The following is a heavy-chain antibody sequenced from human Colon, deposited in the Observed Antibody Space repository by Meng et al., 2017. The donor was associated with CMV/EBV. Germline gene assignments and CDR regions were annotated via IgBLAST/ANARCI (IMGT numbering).Heavy chain of an antibody. J-gene: IGHJ3*02. CDR3: ATLEYSRHDI. CDR2: INKDGSVK. CDR1: GFTFSNFW. D-gene: IGHD2/OR15-2a*01. V-gene: IGHV3-7*01. Sequence: GGSLRLSCAASGFTFSNFWMSWVRQAPGKGLEWVGNINKDGSVKDYVDSVKGRFTFSRDNAKNSLYLQMDSLRAEDTAMYYCATLEYSRHDIWGQGTMVTVSS.